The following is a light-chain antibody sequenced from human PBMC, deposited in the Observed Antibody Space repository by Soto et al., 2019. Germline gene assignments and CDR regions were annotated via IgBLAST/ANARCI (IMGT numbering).Light chain of an antibody. Sequence: QSALTQPASVSRSPGQSITISCTGTSSYVGVYYYVSWFQQHPGKAPKLMIYDVTKRASGVSNRFSGSMSGNTASLTISGLQAEDEAHYYCGSYTSSNTLEMVFGGGTKLTVL. CDR1: SSYVGVYYY. CDR3: GSYTSSNTLEMV. J-gene: IGLJ2*01. CDR2: DVT. V-gene: IGLV2-14*03.